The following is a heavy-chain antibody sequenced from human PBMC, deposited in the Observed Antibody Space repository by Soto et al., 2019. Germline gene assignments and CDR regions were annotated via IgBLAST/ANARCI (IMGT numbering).Heavy chain of an antibody. J-gene: IGHJ4*02. CDR3: ARGALDYGSGSYYQAYYFDY. V-gene: IGHV3-7*01. Sequence: EVQLVESGGGLVQPGGSLRLSCAASGFTVSSYWMSWVRQAPGKGLEWVANIKQDGSEKYYVDSVKGRFTIPRDNAQNSLYLQMNSLRAEDTAVYYCARGALDYGSGSYYQAYYFDYWGQGTLVTVSS. D-gene: IGHD3-10*01. CDR2: IKQDGSEK. CDR1: GFTVSSYW.